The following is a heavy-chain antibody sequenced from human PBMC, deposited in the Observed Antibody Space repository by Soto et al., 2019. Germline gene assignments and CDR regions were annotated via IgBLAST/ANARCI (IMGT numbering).Heavy chain of an antibody. D-gene: IGHD5-12*01. CDR2: ISGSGGST. J-gene: IGHJ4*02. V-gene: IGHV3-23*01. CDR3: AKKPRGYSGYDTFDY. Sequence: PGGSLRLSCAASGFTFSSYAMSWVRQAPGKGLEWVSAISGSGGSTYYADSVKGRFTISRDNSKNTLYLQMNSLRAEDTALYYCAKKPRGYSGYDTFDYWGQGTLVTVSS. CDR1: GFTFSSYA.